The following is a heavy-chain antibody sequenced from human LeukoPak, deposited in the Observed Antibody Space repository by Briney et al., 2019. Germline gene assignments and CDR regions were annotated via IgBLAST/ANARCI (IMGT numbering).Heavy chain of an antibody. CDR3: ARLALGYCSSTSCSQAPTYYYNYMDV. CDR1: GGSISSGDYY. V-gene: IGHV4-39*01. J-gene: IGHJ6*03. Sequence: SETLSLTCTVSGGSISSGDYYWSWIRQPPGKGLEWIGSIYYSGSTYYNPSLKSRVTISVDTSKNQFSLKLSSVTAADTAVYYCARLALGYCSSTSCSQAPTYYYNYMDVWGKGTTVTVSS. CDR2: IYYSGST. D-gene: IGHD2-2*01.